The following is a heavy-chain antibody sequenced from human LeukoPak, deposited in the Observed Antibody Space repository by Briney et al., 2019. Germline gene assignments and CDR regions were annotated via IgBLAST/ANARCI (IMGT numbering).Heavy chain of an antibody. CDR3: ARERQIDFWRGYYDY. Sequence: PGGSLRLSCAASGFTVSSNYMSWVRQAPGKGLEWVSVIYSGGSTYYADSVKGRFTISRDNSKNTLYLQMNSLRAEDTAVYYCARERQIDFWRGYYDYWGQGTLVAVSS. CDR2: IYSGGST. J-gene: IGHJ4*02. D-gene: IGHD3-3*01. CDR1: GFTVSSNY. V-gene: IGHV3-53*01.